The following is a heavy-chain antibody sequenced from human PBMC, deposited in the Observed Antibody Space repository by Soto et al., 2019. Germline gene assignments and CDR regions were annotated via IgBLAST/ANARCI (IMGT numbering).Heavy chain of an antibody. CDR1: GFTFSNYD. CDR2: ISGGGGST. J-gene: IGHJ5*02. Sequence: GGSLRLSCVASGFTFSNYDMSWVRQAPGKGLAWVSTISGGGGSTYYADSVKGRFTISRDNSKNTLYVQMSSLRAEDTAVYYCAKGVATTRTSSWFDPWGQGTLVTVSS. V-gene: IGHV3-23*01. CDR3: AKGVATTRTSSWFDP. D-gene: IGHD1-1*01.